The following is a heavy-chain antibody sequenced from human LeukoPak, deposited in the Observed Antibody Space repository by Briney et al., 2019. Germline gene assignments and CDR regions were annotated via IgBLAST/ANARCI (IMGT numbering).Heavy chain of an antibody. V-gene: IGHV1-2*02. CDR3: ARGGSRRYYDSSGPAIY. CDR1: GYTFTGYY. CDR2: INPNSGGT. J-gene: IGHJ4*02. Sequence: ASVKVSCKASGYTFTGYYMHWVRQAPGQGLEWMGWINPNSGGTNYAQKFQDRVTMTRDTSISTAYMELSRLRSDDTAVYYCARGGSRRYYDSSGPAIYWGQGTLVTVSS. D-gene: IGHD3-22*01.